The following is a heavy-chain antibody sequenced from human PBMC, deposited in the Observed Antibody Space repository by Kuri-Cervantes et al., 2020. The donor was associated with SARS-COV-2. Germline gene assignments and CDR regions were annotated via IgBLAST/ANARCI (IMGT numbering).Heavy chain of an antibody. V-gene: IGHV1-69*10. Sequence: SVKVSCKASGGTFSSYAISWVRQAPGQGLEWMGGIIPILGIANYAQKFQGRVTITADKSTSTAYMELSSLRSEDTAVYYCAREGGDDAFDIWGQGTMVTVSS. CDR3: AREGGDDAFDI. CDR2: IIPILGIA. J-gene: IGHJ3*02. CDR1: GGTFSSYA. D-gene: IGHD1-26*01.